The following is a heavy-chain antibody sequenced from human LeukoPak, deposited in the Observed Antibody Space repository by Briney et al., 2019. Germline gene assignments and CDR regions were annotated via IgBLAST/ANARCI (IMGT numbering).Heavy chain of an antibody. CDR3: ARGWYTTSAWTYYYMDV. J-gene: IGHJ6*03. V-gene: IGHV1-69*05. D-gene: IGHD1-14*01. Sequence: GASVKVSCKASGGTFSNYAFSWVRQAPGQGLEWMGGIIPISDTANYAQKFQGRVTINRDESTSTAYMELSSLRSEDTAMYYCARGWYTTSAWTYYYMDVWGKGTTVTVSS. CDR2: IIPISDTA. CDR1: GGTFSNYA.